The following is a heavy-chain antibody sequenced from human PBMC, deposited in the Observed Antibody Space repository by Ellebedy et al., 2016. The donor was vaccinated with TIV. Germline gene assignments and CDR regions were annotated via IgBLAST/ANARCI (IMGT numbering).Heavy chain of an antibody. D-gene: IGHD2-15*01. J-gene: IGHJ4*02. CDR2: IYPDDSNT. CDR1: GYSFPNYW. V-gene: IGHV5-51*01. CDR3: ATPLQSPRSPLWY. Sequence: PGGSLRLSCQGSGYSFPNYWIAWVRLTPGKGLEWMGIIYPDDSNTRYSPSFQGQVTISADKSISTAFLQWSSLKASDTAIYYCATPLQSPRSPLWYWGQGALVTVSS.